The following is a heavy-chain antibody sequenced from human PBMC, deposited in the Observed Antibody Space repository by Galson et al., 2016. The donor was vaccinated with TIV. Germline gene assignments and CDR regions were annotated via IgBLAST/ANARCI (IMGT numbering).Heavy chain of an antibody. CDR2: IYDDGST. V-gene: IGHV3-66*02. Sequence: SLRLSCAASGLTVSDNYMTWVRQAPGKGLEWVSLIYDDGSTTYAESVKGRFTISRDRSTNMVYIQMNNLRAEDTAVYSCAGERRHCGNECYLRYYYGMDVWGQGTTVTVSS. J-gene: IGHJ6*02. CDR1: GLTVSDNY. D-gene: IGHD2-21*01. CDR3: AGERRHCGNECYLRYYYGMDV.